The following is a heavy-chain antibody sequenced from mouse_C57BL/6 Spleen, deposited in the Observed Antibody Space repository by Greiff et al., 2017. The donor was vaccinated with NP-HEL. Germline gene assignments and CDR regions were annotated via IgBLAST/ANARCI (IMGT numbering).Heavy chain of an antibody. CDR2: IYPANGNT. CDR3: ARGGRRTPYFDG. V-gene: IGHV14-3*01. Sequence: EVKLMESVAELVRPGASVKLSCTASGFNINNTYMHWVKQRPEQGLEWIGRIYPANGNTKYAPKFQGKATITADTSSNTAYLQLSSLTSEDTAIYYCARGGRRTPYFDGWGTGATVTVAS. J-gene: IGHJ1*03. CDR1: GFNINNTY.